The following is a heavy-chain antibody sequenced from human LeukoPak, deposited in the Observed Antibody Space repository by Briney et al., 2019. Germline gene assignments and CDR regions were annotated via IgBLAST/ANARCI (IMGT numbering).Heavy chain of an antibody. CDR1: GGSISSYY. Sequence: SETLSLTCTVSGGSISSYYWSWIRQPAGKGLAWIGRIYTSGSTNYNPSLKSRVTMSVDTSKNQFSLQLSSVTAADTAVYYCASGSYYGSSFDYWGQGTLVTVSS. CDR2: IYTSGST. J-gene: IGHJ4*02. CDR3: ASGSYYGSSFDY. V-gene: IGHV4-4*07. D-gene: IGHD1-26*01.